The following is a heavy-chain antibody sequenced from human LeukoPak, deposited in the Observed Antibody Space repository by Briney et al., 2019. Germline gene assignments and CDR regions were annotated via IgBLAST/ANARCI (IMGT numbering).Heavy chain of an antibody. J-gene: IGHJ6*02. Sequence: PGGSLRLSCAASGFTFISYAMSWVRQAPGKGLEWVSAISGSGGSTYYADSVKGRFTISRDNSKNTLYLQMNSLRAEDTAVYYCAKDLKEYGSGLMDVWGQGTTVTVSS. CDR2: ISGSGGST. V-gene: IGHV3-23*01. CDR3: AKDLKEYGSGLMDV. D-gene: IGHD3-10*01. CDR1: GFTFISYA.